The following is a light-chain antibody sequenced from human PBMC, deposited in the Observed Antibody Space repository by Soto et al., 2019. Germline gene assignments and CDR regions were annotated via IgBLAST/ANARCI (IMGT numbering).Light chain of an antibody. J-gene: IGLJ1*01. CDR1: SSDVGGYNY. CDR3: SSYVGTNSYV. CDR2: EVY. V-gene: IGLV2-8*01. Sequence: QSVLTQPPSASGSPGQSVIISCTGTSSDVGGYNYVSWYQQYPGKAPKLIIYEVYKRPSGVPDRFSGSKSGNTAALTVSGLQAEDEADYYCSSYVGTNSYVFGTGTKVTVL.